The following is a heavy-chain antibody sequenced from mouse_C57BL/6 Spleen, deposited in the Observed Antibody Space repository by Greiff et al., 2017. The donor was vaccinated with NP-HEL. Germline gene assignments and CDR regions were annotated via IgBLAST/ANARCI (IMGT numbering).Heavy chain of an antibody. CDR3: ARRSLYGNYGYYAMDY. D-gene: IGHD2-1*01. J-gene: IGHJ4*01. V-gene: IGHV1-19*01. CDR2: INPYNGGT. Sequence: EVKLQESGPVLVKPGASVKMSCKASGYTFTDYYMNWVKQSHGKSLEWIGVINPYNGGTSYNQKFKGKATLTVDKSSSTAYMELNSLTSEDSAVYYCARRSLYGNYGYYAMDYWGQGTSVTVSS. CDR1: GYTFTDYY.